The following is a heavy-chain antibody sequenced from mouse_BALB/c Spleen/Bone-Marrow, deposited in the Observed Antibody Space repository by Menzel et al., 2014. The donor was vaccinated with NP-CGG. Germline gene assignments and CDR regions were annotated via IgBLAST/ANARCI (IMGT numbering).Heavy chain of an antibody. D-gene: IGHD4-1*01. J-gene: IGHJ3*01. Sequence: VQLQQSGAELVKPGVSVKLSCKASGYTFTNYYMYWVKRRPGQDLEWIGEINPSNGGTNSNEKFKSKATLTVDKSSSTAYMQLSSLTSEDSAVYYCTTLGRFAYWGQGTLVTVSA. V-gene: IGHV1S81*02. CDR1: GYTFTNYY. CDR2: INPSNGGT. CDR3: TTLGRFAY.